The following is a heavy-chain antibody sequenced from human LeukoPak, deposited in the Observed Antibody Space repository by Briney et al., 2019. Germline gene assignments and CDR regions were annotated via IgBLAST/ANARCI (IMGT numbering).Heavy chain of an antibody. CDR1: GGSISSYD. J-gene: IGHJ3*02. Sequence: KASETLSLTCTVSGGSISSYDWSWIRQPPGKGLEWIGYIYNSGSTNYNPSLKSRVTISVDTSKNQFSLKLSSVTAADTAVYYCARLLRYFDWLSVSSSADAFDIWGQGTMVTVSS. CDR3: ARLLRYFDWLSVSSSADAFDI. D-gene: IGHD3-9*01. CDR2: IYNSGST. V-gene: IGHV4-59*01.